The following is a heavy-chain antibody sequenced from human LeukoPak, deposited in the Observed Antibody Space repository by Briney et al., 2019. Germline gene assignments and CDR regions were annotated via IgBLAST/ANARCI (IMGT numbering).Heavy chain of an antibody. CDR2: IHYSGYI. Sequence: SETLSLTCSVSGGSIGSYYWNWIRQPPGKGLEWIGCIHYSGYISYNPSPESRVTISADTSKDQFSLKMSSVTAADTALYYCARWQGDRSNWGRTRGYGMDVWGQGITVIVSS. V-gene: IGHV4-59*01. D-gene: IGHD6-13*01. J-gene: IGHJ6*02. CDR3: ARWQGDRSNWGRTRGYGMDV. CDR1: GGSIGSYY.